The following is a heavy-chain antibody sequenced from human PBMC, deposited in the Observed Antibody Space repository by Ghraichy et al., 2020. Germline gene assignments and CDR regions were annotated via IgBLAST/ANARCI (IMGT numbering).Heavy chain of an antibody. D-gene: IGHD1-26*01. V-gene: IGHV1-3*01. Sequence: ASVKVSCKASGYTFTSYAMHWVRQAPGQRLEWMGWINAGNGNTKYSQKFQGRVTITRDTSASTAYMELSSLRSEDTAVYYCARDVGYSGSYYGVLVNWFDPWGQGTLVTVSS. CDR3: ARDVGYSGSYYGVLVNWFDP. CDR2: INAGNGNT. J-gene: IGHJ5*02. CDR1: GYTFTSYA.